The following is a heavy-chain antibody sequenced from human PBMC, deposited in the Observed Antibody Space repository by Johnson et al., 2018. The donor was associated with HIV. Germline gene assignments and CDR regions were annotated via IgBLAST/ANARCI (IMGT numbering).Heavy chain of an antibody. D-gene: IGHD6-13*01. Sequence: VQLVESGGGLVQPWGSLRLSCAASGFTFSSYAMSWVRQAPGKGLEWVSRINSDGSSTSYADSVKGRFTISRDNSKNTLYLQMNSLRAEDTAVYYCARDRGQYTDSSRGDIWGQGTMVTVSS. CDR1: GFTFSSYA. J-gene: IGHJ3*02. V-gene: IGHV3-23*04. CDR3: ARDRGQYTDSSRGDI. CDR2: INSDGSST.